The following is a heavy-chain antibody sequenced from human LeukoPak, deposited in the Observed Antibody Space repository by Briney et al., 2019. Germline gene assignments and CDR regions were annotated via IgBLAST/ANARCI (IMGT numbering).Heavy chain of an antibody. V-gene: IGHV3-21*01. Sequence: GGSLRLSCAASGFTFSSYSMNRVRQAPGRGREWVSSTSSSSSYIYYADSVKGRFTISRDNAKNSLYLQMNSLRAEDTAVYYCARTSGWDFDYWGQGTLVTVSS. CDR1: GFTFSSYS. D-gene: IGHD6-19*01. CDR3: ARTSGWDFDY. J-gene: IGHJ4*02. CDR2: TSSSSSYI.